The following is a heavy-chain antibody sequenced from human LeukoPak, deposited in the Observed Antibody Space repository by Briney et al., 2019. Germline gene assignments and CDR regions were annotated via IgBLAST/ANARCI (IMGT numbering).Heavy chain of an antibody. J-gene: IGHJ3*02. CDR3: ASRVVTATFDAFDI. D-gene: IGHD2-21*02. Sequence: GGSLRLSCAASGFSFNHYGMHWVRQAPGKGLEWVAVISYDGSNKYYADSVKGRFTISRDSSENTLYLQMNSLRAEDTAVYYCASRVVTATFDAFDIWGQGTMVTVSS. CDR2: ISYDGSNK. V-gene: IGHV3-30*03. CDR1: GFSFNHYG.